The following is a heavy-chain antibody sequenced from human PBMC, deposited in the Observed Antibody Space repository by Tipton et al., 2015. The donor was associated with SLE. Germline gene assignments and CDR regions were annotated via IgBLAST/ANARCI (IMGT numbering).Heavy chain of an antibody. J-gene: IGHJ1*01. CDR2: IKQDGSEK. CDR1: GFTFSSYW. V-gene: IGHV3-7*03. CDR3: ARVKSPRTIFVQH. Sequence: SLRLSCAASGFTFSSYWMSWVRQAPGKGLEWVANIKQDGSEKYYVDSVKGRFTISRDNAKNSLYLQMNSLRAEDTAVYYCARVKSPRTIFVQHWGQGTLVTVSS. D-gene: IGHD3-3*01.